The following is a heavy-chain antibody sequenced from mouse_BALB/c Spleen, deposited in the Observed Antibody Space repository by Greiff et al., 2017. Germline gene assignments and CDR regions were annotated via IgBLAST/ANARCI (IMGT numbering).Heavy chain of an antibody. CDR3: ARQDDGNSFAY. CDR2: IYPGDGDT. V-gene: IGHV1-80*01. Sequence: VQLQQSGAELVRPGSSVKISCKASGYAFSSYWMNWVKQRPGQGLEWIGQIYPGDGDTNYNGKFKGKATLTADKSSSTAYMQLSSLTSEDSAVYFCARQDDGNSFAYWGQGTLVTVSA. D-gene: IGHD2-3*01. CDR1: GYAFSSYW. J-gene: IGHJ3*01.